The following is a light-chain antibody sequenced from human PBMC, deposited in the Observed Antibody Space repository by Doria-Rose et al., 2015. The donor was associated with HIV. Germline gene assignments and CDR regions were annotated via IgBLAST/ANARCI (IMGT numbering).Light chain of an antibody. CDR1: ALPKQY. CDR2: KDS. CDR3: QSADSSGTYV. J-gene: IGLJ1*01. Sequence: YELMQPPSVSVSPGQTARITCSGDALPKQYAYWYQQKPGQAPVLVIYKDSERPSGIPERFSGSSSGTTVTLTISGVQAEDEADYYCQSADSSGTYVFGTGTKVTVL. V-gene: IGLV3-25*01.